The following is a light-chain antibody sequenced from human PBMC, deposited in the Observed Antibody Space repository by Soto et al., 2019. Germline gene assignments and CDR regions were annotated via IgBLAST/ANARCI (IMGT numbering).Light chain of an antibody. CDR1: SSDVGSYNL. V-gene: IGLV2-23*02. CDR3: CSYAGSSTPLI. Sequence: QSVLNQPASESGSPGQSITISCTGTSSDVGSYNLVSWYQQHPGKAPKLMIYEVSKRPSGVSNRFSGSKSGNTASLTISGLQAEDEADYYCCSYAGSSTPLIFGTGTKVTVL. CDR2: EVS. J-gene: IGLJ1*01.